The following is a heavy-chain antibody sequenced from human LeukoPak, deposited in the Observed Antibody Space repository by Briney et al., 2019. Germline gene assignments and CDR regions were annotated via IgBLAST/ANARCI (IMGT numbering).Heavy chain of an antibody. J-gene: IGHJ3*02. Sequence: SQTLSLTCTVSGGSISSGSYYWSWIRQPAGKGLEWIGRIYTSGSTNYNPSLKSRVTISVDTPKNQFSLKLSSVTAADTAVYYCARARWFGEGLGAFDIWGQGTVVTVSS. CDR1: GGSISSGSYY. CDR3: ARARWFGEGLGAFDI. V-gene: IGHV4-61*02. D-gene: IGHD3-10*01. CDR2: IYTSGST.